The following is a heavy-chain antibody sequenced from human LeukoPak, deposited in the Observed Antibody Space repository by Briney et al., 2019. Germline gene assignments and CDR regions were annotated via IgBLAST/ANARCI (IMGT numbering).Heavy chain of an antibody. CDR1: GYTFTSYG. CDR2: ISAYNGNT. CDR3: ARVRAVAGTLDWFDP. Sequence: ASVTVSCKASGYTFTSYGISWVRQAPGQGLEWMGWISAYNGNTNYARKLQGRVTMTTDTSTSTAYMELRSLRSDDTAVYYCARVRAVAGTLDWFDPWGQGTLVTVSS. D-gene: IGHD6-19*01. J-gene: IGHJ5*02. V-gene: IGHV1-18*01.